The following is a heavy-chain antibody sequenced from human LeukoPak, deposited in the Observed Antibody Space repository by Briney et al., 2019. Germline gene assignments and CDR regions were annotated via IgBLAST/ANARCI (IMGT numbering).Heavy chain of an antibody. CDR1: GFTFSSYA. J-gene: IGHJ4*02. Sequence: GGSLRLSCAASGFTFSSYAMSWVRQASGKGLEWVSAISGSGGSTYYADSVKGRFTISRDNSKNTLYLQMNSLRAGDTAVYYCAKDYDFWSGYSIAHYWGQGTLVTVSS. V-gene: IGHV3-23*01. D-gene: IGHD3-3*01. CDR2: ISGSGGST. CDR3: AKDYDFWSGYSIAHY.